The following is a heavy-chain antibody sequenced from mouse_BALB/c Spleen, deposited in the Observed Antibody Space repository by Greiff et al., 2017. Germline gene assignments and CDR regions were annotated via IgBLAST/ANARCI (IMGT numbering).Heavy chain of an antibody. CDR3: ARFYDGAWFAY. CDR1: GFSLTSYG. V-gene: IGHV2-4-1*01. CDR2: IWSGGST. J-gene: IGHJ3*01. D-gene: IGHD2-12*01. Sequence: QVQLKESGPGLVQPSQSLSITCTVSGFSLTSYGVHWVRQSPGKGLEWLGVIWSGGSTDYNAAFISRLSISKDNSKSQVFFKMNSLQADDTAIYYCARFYDGAWFAYWGQGTLVTVSA.